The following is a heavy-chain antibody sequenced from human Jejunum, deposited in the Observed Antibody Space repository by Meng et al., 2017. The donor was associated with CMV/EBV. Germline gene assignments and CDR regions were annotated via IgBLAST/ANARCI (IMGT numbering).Heavy chain of an antibody. V-gene: IGHV1-69*06. J-gene: IGHJ5*02. Sequence: KVAGRSPNTCAITGVRQAPGQGLEWMGGIIPIFGKVTYAQKLQGRLTITADKSTLTAYMDLSNLKSDDTAMYYCARHYDFRNWFDPWGQGTLVTVSS. CDR3: ARHYDFRNWFDP. CDR2: IIPIFGKV. CDR1: GRSPNTCA. D-gene: IGHD3-3*01.